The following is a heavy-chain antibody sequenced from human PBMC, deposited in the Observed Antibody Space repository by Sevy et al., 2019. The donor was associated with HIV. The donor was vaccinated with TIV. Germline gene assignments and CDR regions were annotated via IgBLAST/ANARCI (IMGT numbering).Heavy chain of an antibody. CDR1: GFSVSTNY. CDR3: STCSSGDSYYYGMDV. CDR2: VYSGGRT. Sequence: GGSLRLSCAASGFSVSTNYMTWVRQAPGKGLEWVAVVYSGGRTEYADSVKGGFTIFRDISKNALFLEWSSLTAEDTAVYYCSTCSSGDSYYYGMDVWGQGTTVTVSS. V-gene: IGHV3-53*01. J-gene: IGHJ6*02. D-gene: IGHD4-17*01.